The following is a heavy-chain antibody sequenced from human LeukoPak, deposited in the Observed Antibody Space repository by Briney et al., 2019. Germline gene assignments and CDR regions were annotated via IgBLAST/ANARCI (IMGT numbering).Heavy chain of an antibody. V-gene: IGHV3-48*04. Sequence: PGGSLRLSCAASGFTFSSYSMNWVRQAPGKGLGWASYISSSSSTIYYADSVKGRFTISRDNAKNSLYLQMNSLRAEDTAVYYCARGGGSGSSTLYYFDYWGQGTLVTVSS. CDR2: ISSSSSTI. J-gene: IGHJ4*02. D-gene: IGHD3-10*01. CDR3: ARGGGSGSSTLYYFDY. CDR1: GFTFSSYS.